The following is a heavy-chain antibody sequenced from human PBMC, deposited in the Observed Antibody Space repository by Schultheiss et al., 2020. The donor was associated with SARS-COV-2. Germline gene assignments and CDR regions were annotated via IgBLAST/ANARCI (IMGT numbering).Heavy chain of an antibody. CDR2: ISSSSSSI. D-gene: IGHD3-10*01. CDR3: ARALGFGSMVQGDYYYYGMDV. CDR1: GFTFSSYS. Sequence: GGSLRLSCAASGFTFSSYSMNWVRQAPGKGLEWVSSISSSSSSIYYADSVKGRFTISRDNAKNSLYLQMNSLRAEDTAVYYCARALGFGSMVQGDYYYYGMDVWGQGTTVTVSS. J-gene: IGHJ6*02. V-gene: IGHV3-21*01.